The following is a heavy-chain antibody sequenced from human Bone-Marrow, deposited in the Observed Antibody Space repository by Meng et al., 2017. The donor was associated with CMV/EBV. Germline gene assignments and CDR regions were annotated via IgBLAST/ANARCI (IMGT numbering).Heavy chain of an antibody. CDR1: GFSITKYV. J-gene: IGHJ4*02. CDR2: ISSDGSNK. D-gene: IGHD2-21*01. V-gene: IGHV3-30*04. Sequence: GESLKISCAASGFSITKYVMHWVRQAPGKGLEWVAVISSDGSNKNYADSVKGRSTISRDNSKNTLYLQMNSLRAEDTAVYYCASGDFHDSWGQGTRVTGSS. CDR3: ASGDFHDS.